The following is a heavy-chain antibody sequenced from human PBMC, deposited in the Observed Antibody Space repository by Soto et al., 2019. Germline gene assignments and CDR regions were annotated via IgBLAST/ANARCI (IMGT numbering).Heavy chain of an antibody. J-gene: IGHJ3*02. D-gene: IGHD6-19*01. CDR3: ARDKEQWLVGDGDAFDI. CDR1: GFTFSGYG. V-gene: IGHV3-33*01. CDR2: IWYDGSNK. Sequence: GWSLRLSCAASGFTFSGYGMHWVRQAPGKGLEWVAVIWYDGSNKYYADSVKGRFTISRDNSKNTLYLQMNSLRAEDTAVYYCARDKEQWLVGDGDAFDIWGQGTMVTVSS.